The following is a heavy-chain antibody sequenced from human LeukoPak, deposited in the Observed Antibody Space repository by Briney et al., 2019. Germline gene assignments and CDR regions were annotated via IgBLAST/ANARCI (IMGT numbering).Heavy chain of an antibody. CDR1: GFTFSSYN. D-gene: IGHD6-13*01. J-gene: IGHJ4*02. CDR3: AKDSGYSSSWYYFDY. CDR2: IRYDGSNK. V-gene: IGHV3-30*02. Sequence: LAGGSLRLSCAASGFTFSSYNMNWVRQAPGKGLEWVAFIRYDGSNKYYADSVKGRFTISRDNSKNTLYLQMNSLRAEDTAVYYCAKDSGYSSSWYYFDYWGQGTLVTVSS.